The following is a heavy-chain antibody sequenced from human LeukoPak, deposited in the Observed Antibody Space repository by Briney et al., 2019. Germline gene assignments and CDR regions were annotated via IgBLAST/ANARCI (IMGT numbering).Heavy chain of an antibody. J-gene: IGHJ6*02. Sequence: GGSLRLSCAASGFTLTTYWMHWVRQAPGKGLVWVSHINSDGSITSYADSVKGRFTISRDNAKNTLYLQMNSLRAEDTAVYYCARDAVDTANAVWGQGTTVTVSS. CDR2: INSDGSIT. CDR1: GFTLTTYW. V-gene: IGHV3-74*01. CDR3: ARDAVDTANAV. D-gene: IGHD5-18*01.